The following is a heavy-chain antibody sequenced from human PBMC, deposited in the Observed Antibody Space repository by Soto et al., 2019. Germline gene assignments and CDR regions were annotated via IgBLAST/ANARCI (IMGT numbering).Heavy chain of an antibody. D-gene: IGHD2-21*02. J-gene: IGHJ6*02. CDR2: ISSSSSTI. V-gene: IGHV3-48*02. CDR3: ARDGYRVTRNYHYYGMDV. Sequence: EVQLVESGGGLVQPGGSLRLSCAASGFTFSSYSMNWVRQAPGKGLEWVSYISSSSSTIYYADSVKGRFTISRDNAKNSLYLQMNSLRDEDTAVYYCARDGYRVTRNYHYYGMDVWGQGTTVTVSS. CDR1: GFTFSSYS.